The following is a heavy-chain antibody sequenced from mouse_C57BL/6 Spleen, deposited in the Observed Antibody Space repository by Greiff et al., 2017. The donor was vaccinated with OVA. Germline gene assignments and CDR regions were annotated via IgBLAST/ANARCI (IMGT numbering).Heavy chain of an antibody. CDR2: IDPSDSYT. J-gene: IGHJ2*01. Sequence: QVHVKQPGAELVKPGASVKLSCKASGYTFTSYWMQWVKQRPGQGLEWIGEIDPSDSYTNYNQKFKGKATLTVDTSSSTAYMQLSSLTSEDSAVYYCARSDYGSSRDPYFDYWGQGTTLTVSS. CDR1: GYTFTSYW. V-gene: IGHV1-50*01. D-gene: IGHD1-1*01. CDR3: ARSDYGSSRDPYFDY.